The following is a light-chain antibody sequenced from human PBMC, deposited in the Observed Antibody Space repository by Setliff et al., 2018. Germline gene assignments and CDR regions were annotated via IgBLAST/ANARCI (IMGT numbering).Light chain of an antibody. J-gene: IGLJ1*01. CDR1: SSDVGGYKC. CDR2: EAT. CDR3: SSYSNSSILV. V-gene: IGLV2-14*01. Sequence: QSVLTQPASVSGSPGQSITISCTGTSSDVGGYKCVSWYQQHPGKAPKLMIYEATYRPSGVSNRFSGSKSGNTASLTISGLQAEDEADYYCSSYSNSSILVFGTGTKVTV.